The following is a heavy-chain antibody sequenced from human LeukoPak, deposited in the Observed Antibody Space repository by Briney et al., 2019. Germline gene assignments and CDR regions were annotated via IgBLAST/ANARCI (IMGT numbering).Heavy chain of an antibody. V-gene: IGHV3-23*01. CDR3: ARPVAGTYAPIDC. J-gene: IGHJ4*02. CDR2: ISGSGGST. Sequence: GGTLRLSCAASGFSFSSYVMSWVRQAPGKGLEWVSDISGSGGSTYYADSVRGRVTISRENVKNTLYLQMNSLTAEDTAVYHCARPVAGTYAPIDCWGQGTLVTVSS. CDR1: GFSFSSYV. D-gene: IGHD6-19*01.